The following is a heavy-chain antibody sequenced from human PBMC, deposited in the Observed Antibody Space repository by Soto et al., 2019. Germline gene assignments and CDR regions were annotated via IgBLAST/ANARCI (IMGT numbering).Heavy chain of an antibody. Sequence: GGSLRLSCAASGFTFSNAWMSWVRQAPGKGLEWVGRIKSKTDGGTTDYAAPVKGRFTISRDDSKNTLYLQMNSLKTEDTAVYYCTTTEIMITFGGVIVMDYWGQGTLVTVSS. CDR2: IKSKTDGGTT. CDR3: TTTEIMITFGGVIVMDY. CDR1: GFTFSNAW. V-gene: IGHV3-15*01. J-gene: IGHJ4*02. D-gene: IGHD3-16*02.